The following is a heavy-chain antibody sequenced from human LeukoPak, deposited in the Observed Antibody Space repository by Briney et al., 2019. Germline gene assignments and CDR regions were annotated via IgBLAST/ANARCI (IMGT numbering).Heavy chain of an antibody. CDR3: ARFSRYCSRTSCYLYGMDV. D-gene: IGHD2-2*01. J-gene: IGHJ6*02. CDR1: GYTFTNYD. V-gene: IGHV1-8*01. Sequence: ASVKVSCKASGYTFTNYDINWVRQATGQGLEWMGWMDPNSGNTGYAQKFQGRVTMTRNTPISTAYMELSSLRSEDTAVYYCARFSRYCSRTSCYLYGMDVWGQGTTVTVSS. CDR2: MDPNSGNT.